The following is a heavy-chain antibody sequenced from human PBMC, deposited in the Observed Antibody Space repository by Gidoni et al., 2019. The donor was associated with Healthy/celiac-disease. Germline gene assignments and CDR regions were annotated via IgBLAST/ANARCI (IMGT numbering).Heavy chain of an antibody. CDR1: GYSFTSYW. J-gene: IGHJ4*02. CDR3: ARQIGYSSGCLDY. CDR2: ICPGDSDT. D-gene: IGHD6-19*01. V-gene: IGHV5-51*01. Sequence: EVQLVQSGAEVKKPGASLKISCKESGYSFTSYWIGWVRQMPGKGLEWMGIICPGDSDTRYSPSFQGQVTISADKSISTAYLQWSSLKAPDTAMYYCARQIGYSSGCLDYWGQGTLVTVSS.